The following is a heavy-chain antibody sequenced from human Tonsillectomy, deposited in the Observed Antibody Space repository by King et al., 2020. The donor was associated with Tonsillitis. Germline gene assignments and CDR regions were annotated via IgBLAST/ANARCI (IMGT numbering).Heavy chain of an antibody. V-gene: IGHV3-43*02. CDR1: GFTFDDYA. D-gene: IGHD3-22*01. CDR3: AKGDKGYYYDSSGTGPAFDI. Sequence: VQLVESGGSVVQPGGSLRLSCAASGFTFDDYAMHWVRQAPGKGLEWVSLISGDGGSTYYADSVKGRFTISRDNSKNSLYLQMNSLRTEDTALYCCAKGDKGYYYDSSGTGPAFDIWGQGTMVTVSS. CDR2: ISGDGGST. J-gene: IGHJ3*02.